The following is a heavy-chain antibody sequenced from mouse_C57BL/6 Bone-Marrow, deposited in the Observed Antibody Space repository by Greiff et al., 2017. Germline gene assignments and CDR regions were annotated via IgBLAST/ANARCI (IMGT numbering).Heavy chain of an antibody. CDR1: GFTFSSYA. J-gene: IGHJ4*01. CDR2: ISSGGDYI. V-gene: IGHV5-9-1*02. Sequence: EVMLVESGEGLVKPGGSLKLSCAASGFTFSSYAMSWVRQTPEKRLEWVAYISSGGDYIYYADTVKGQFTISRDNAMNTLYLQMIGLKSEDTAIYYCTRDPAVVCMDYWGQGTSVTVSS. CDR3: TRDPAVVCMDY. D-gene: IGHD1-1*01.